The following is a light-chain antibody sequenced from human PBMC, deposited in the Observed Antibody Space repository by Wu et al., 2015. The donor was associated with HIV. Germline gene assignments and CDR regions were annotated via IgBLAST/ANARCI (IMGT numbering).Light chain of an antibody. Sequence: DIQLTQSPSFLSASVGDRVSITCRASQDISTYLAWYQQKPGKAPKLLIYAASTLQSGVPSRLSGSGSGTEFTLTISSLQPEDFATYYCQQLNSYPLTSVGGPKVE. J-gene: IGKJ4*01. CDR3: QQLNSYPLT. CDR1: QDISTY. CDR2: AAS. V-gene: IGKV1-9*01.